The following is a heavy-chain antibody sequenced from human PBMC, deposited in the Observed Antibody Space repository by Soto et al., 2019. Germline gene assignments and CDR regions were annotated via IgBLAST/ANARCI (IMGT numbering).Heavy chain of an antibody. J-gene: IGHJ6*02. CDR1: GGSISSSTYY. D-gene: IGHD2-15*01. V-gene: IGHV4-39*01. CDR3: ARSGGSSVVYYYYGMDV. Sequence: QLQLQESGPGLVKPSETLSLTCTVSGGSISSSTYYWGWIRQTPGKELEWIGSIYYSGSTYYKPSLKSRVTISVDTSKNQFFLKLNSVTAADTAVYYCARSGGSSVVYYYYGMDVWGQGTTVTVSS. CDR2: IYYSGST.